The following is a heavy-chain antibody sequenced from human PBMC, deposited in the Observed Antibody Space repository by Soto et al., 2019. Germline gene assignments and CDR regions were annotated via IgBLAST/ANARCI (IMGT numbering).Heavy chain of an antibody. CDR3: ARENVAVAGVDY. Sequence: QVQLVQSGAEVKKPGSSVKVSCKASGGTFSSYTISWVRQAPGQGLEWMGRIIPILGIANYAQKFQGRVTIXAXXSTSTAYMELSSLRSEDTAVYYCARENVAVAGVDYWGQGTLVTVSS. CDR1: GGTFSSYT. CDR2: IIPILGIA. J-gene: IGHJ4*02. D-gene: IGHD6-19*01. V-gene: IGHV1-69*08.